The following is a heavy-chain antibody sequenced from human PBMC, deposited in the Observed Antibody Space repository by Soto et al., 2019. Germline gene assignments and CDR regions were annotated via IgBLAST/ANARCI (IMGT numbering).Heavy chain of an antibody. Sequence: RLSCAASGFTFSSYSMNWVRQAPREGLEWVSSISSSSSYIYYADSVKGRFTISRDNAKNSLYLQMNSLRAEDTAVYYCARDRKHDSFDIWGQGTMVTVSS. CDR1: GFTFSSYS. CDR2: ISSSSSYI. CDR3: ARDRKHDSFDI. J-gene: IGHJ3*02. V-gene: IGHV3-21*01.